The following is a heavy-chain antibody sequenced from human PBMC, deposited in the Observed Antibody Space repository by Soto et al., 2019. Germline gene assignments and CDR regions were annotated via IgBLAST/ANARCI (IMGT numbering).Heavy chain of an antibody. CDR3: ARQIYDSDTGPNFQYYFDS. V-gene: IGHV5-51*01. J-gene: IGHJ4*02. CDR2: VYPGDSDT. CDR1: GYSFPSYW. D-gene: IGHD3-22*01. Sequence: PGESLKISCKGSGYSFPSYWIGWVRQMPGKGREWMGIVYPGDSDTRYSPSFQGQVTISADKSISTAYLQWSSLRASDTAMYYCARQIYDSDTGPNFQYYFDSWGQGTPVTVPQ.